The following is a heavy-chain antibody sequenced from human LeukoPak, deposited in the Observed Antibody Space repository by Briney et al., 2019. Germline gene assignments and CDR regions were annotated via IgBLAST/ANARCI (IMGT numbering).Heavy chain of an antibody. CDR2: IWYDGSKR. D-gene: IGHD3-10*01. J-gene: IGHJ4*02. CDR3: ARDLGNFGSGSAHFDY. CDR1: GFTFSSYG. V-gene: IGHV3-33*01. Sequence: GGSLRLSCAASGFTFSSYGFHWVRQAPGKGLEWVAVIWYDGSKRYYTDSVKGRFTISRDDSKNTLYLQMNSLRAEDTAVYYCARDLGNFGSGSAHFDYWGQGTLVTVSS.